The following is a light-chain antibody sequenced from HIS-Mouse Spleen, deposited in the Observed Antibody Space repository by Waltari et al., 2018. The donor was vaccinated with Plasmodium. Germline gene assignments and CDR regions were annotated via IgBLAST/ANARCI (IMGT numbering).Light chain of an antibody. Sequence: SYELTQPPSVSVSPGQTASITCSGAKLGDKYACWYQQKPGQSPVLVIYQESKRPSGIPERFSGSNSGNTATLTISGTQAMDEADYYCQAWDSSTDYVFGTGTKVTVL. J-gene: IGLJ1*01. CDR2: QES. CDR1: KLGDKY. CDR3: QAWDSSTDYV. V-gene: IGLV3-1*01.